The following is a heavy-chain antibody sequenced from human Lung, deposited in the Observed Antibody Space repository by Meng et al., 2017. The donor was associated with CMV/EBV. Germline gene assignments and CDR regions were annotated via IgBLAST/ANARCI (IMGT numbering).Heavy chain of an antibody. J-gene: IGHJ5*02. CDR3: AKVAESTTSPYNYFGA. V-gene: IGHV3-30*02. CDR1: GFTFSRYA. Sequence: GGSLRLSCAASGFTFSRYAFHWVRQAPGKGLEWVAYIRFDGTQTYYSDSVKGRFAIFRDNSKNTLYLQMHSLTTEDTAMFYCAKVAESTTSPYNYFGAWGQGXVVSVSS. CDR2: IRFDGTQT. D-gene: IGHD1-1*01.